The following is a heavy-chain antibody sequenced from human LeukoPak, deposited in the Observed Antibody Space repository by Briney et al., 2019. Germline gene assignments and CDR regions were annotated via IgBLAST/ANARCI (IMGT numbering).Heavy chain of an antibody. J-gene: IGHJ4*02. D-gene: IGHD3-16*01. CDR1: GGSISDSY. V-gene: IGHV4-59*01. CDR2: ISFSGST. CDR3: TRGAGWLIDY. Sequence: SETLSLTCTVSGGSISDSYWNWIRQPPGMGLEWIGYISFSGSTNYSPSLKSRVTISVDTSKNHFSLKLNSVTTADTAVYYCTRGAGWLIDYWGQGILVTVSS.